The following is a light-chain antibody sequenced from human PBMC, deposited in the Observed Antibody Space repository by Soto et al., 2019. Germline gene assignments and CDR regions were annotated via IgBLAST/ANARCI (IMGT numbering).Light chain of an antibody. J-gene: IGLJ1*01. CDR1: SSNIGAGYD. CDR3: QSYYSRLNTYV. CDR2: ANT. V-gene: IGLV1-40*01. Sequence: QSVLTQPPSVSGAPGQRVTISCTGSSSNIGAGYDVHWYQQLPGTAPKLLIFANTFRPSGVPDRVSGSKSGTSGSLAITGLQADDEADYYCQSYYSRLNTYVLGTRTKVTVL.